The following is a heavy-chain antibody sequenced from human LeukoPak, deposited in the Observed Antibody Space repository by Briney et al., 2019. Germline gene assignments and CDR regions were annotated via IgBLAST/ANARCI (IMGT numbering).Heavy chain of an antibody. J-gene: IGHJ4*02. Sequence: GGSLRLSCAGSGFTFSSYAMSWVRQAPGKGLEWVSGSSVRGGGTYYADSVKGRFTISRDNSKNALYLQMNSLRAEDTAVYYCATNDYGDYLFDYWGQGTLVTVSS. CDR3: ATNDYGDYLFDY. CDR2: SSVRGGGT. V-gene: IGHV3-23*01. CDR1: GFTFSSYA. D-gene: IGHD4-17*01.